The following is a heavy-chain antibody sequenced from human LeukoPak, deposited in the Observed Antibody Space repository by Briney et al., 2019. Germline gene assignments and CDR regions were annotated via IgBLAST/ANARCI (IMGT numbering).Heavy chain of an antibody. J-gene: IGHJ4*02. V-gene: IGHV3-30*03. CDR2: ISYDGSNK. D-gene: IGHD4-23*01. Sequence: GGSLRLSCAASRFTFSSYGMHWVRQAPGKGLEWVALISYDGSNKYYADSVKGRFTISRDNSKNSLYLQMNSLRAEDTAVYHCAMGNDFDYWGQGTLVTVSS. CDR1: RFTFSSYG. CDR3: AMGNDFDY.